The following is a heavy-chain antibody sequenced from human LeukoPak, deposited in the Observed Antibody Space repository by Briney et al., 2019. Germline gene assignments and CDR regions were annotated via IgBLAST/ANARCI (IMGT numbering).Heavy chain of an antibody. CDR2: ISGSGGST. J-gene: IGHJ3*02. Sequence: GGSLRLSCAASGFTFSSYAMSWVRQAPGKGLEWVSAISGSGGSTYYADSVKGRFTISRDNSKNTLYLQMNSLRAEDTAVYYCAKDKSPKYGSGSDDAFDIWGQGTMVTVSS. CDR1: GFTFSSYA. D-gene: IGHD3-10*01. V-gene: IGHV3-23*01. CDR3: AKDKSPKYGSGSDDAFDI.